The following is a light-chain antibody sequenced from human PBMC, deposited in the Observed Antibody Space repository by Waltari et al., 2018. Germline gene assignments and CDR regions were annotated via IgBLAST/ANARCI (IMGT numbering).Light chain of an antibody. Sequence: QSALTQPASVSGSPGQAITISCTGTSRHVGGYNSVSWSQQHPGKAPNLMIYEVSNRPSGVSNRFSGSKSGNTASLTISGLQAEDEADYYCSSYTSSSTLVVFGGGTKLTVL. J-gene: IGLJ2*01. V-gene: IGLV2-14*01. CDR2: EVS. CDR1: SRHVGGYNS. CDR3: SSYTSSSTLVV.